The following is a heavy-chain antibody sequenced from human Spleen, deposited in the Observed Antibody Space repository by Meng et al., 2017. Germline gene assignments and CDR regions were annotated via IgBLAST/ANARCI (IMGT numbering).Heavy chain of an antibody. V-gene: IGHV3-48*03. D-gene: IGHD4-11*01. CDR3: ARPRTTVTNDAFDI. Sequence: GESLKISCAASGFTFSSYEMNWVRQAPGKGLEWVSYISSSGSTIYYADSVKGRFTISRDNAKNSLYLQMNSLRAEDTAVYYCARPRTTVTNDAFDIWGQGTMVTVSS. CDR2: ISSSGSTI. CDR1: GFTFSSYE. J-gene: IGHJ3*02.